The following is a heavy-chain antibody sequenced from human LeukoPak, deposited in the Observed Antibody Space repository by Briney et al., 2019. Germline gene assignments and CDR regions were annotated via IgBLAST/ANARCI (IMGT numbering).Heavy chain of an antibody. CDR2: FDPEDGET. V-gene: IGHV1-24*01. Sequence: ASVKVSCKVSGYTLTGLSMRWVRQAPGKGLEWMGGFDPEDGETIYAQKFQGRVTMTEDTSTDTAYMELSSLRSEDTAVYYCATALPWDWVWGWGRCIGALFYWGQGTLVTVSS. J-gene: IGHJ4*02. D-gene: IGHD3-16*01. CDR1: GYTLTGLS. CDR3: ATALPWDWVWGWGRCIGALFY.